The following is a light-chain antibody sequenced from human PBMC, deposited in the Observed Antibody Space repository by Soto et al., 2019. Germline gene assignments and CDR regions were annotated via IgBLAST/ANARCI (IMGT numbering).Light chain of an antibody. CDR2: DTS. V-gene: IGKV3-20*01. CDR3: QQYGTSETI. CDR1: QSLTNSF. J-gene: IGKJ5*01. Sequence: DIVLTQSPGTLSLSPGERATLSCRASQSLTNSFIAWYQQKPGQAPRLLIYDTSSRATGIPDRFSGSGSGTDFTLTISRLEPEDFAVFFCQQYGTSETIFGQGTHWRL.